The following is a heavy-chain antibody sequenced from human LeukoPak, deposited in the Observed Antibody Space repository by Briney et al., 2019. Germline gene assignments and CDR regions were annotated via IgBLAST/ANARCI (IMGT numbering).Heavy chain of an antibody. Sequence: EASVKVSCKASGGTFSSYAISWVRQAPGQGLEWMGIINPSGGSTSYAQKFQGRVTMTRDTSTSTVYMELSSLRSEDTAVYYCARVGQDSSGYLNYWGQGTLVTVSS. J-gene: IGHJ4*02. CDR1: GGTFSSYA. D-gene: IGHD3-22*01. CDR2: INPSGGST. CDR3: ARVGQDSSGYLNY. V-gene: IGHV1-46*01.